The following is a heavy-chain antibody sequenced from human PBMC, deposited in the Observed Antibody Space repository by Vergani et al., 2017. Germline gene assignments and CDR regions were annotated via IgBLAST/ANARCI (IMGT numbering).Heavy chain of an antibody. D-gene: IGHD2-15*01. V-gene: IGHV1-69*17. Sequence: QVQLVQSGAEVKKPGSSVKVSCKASGGTFSSYAISWVRQAPGQGLEWMGGIIPIFGIANYAQKFQGRVTITADKSTSTAYMELSSLRSEDTAVYYCAGQGPDIVVVVASSYYYYGMDVWGQGTTVTVSS. CDR3: AGQGPDIVVVVASSYYYYGMDV. CDR1: GGTFSSYA. CDR2: IIPIFGIA. J-gene: IGHJ6*02.